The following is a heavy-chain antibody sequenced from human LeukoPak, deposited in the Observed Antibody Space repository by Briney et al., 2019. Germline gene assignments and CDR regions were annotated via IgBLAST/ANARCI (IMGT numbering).Heavy chain of an antibody. CDR3: ATPHCSSTSCSDAFDI. CDR1: GYTLTELS. J-gene: IGHJ3*02. V-gene: IGHV1-24*01. CDR2: FDPQDGET. Sequence: ASVKVSCKVSGYTLTELSMHWVRQAPGKGLEWMGGFDPQDGETIYAQKFQGRVTMTEDTSTDTAYMELSSLRSEDTAVYYCATPHCSSTSCSDAFDIWGQGTMVTVSS. D-gene: IGHD2-2*01.